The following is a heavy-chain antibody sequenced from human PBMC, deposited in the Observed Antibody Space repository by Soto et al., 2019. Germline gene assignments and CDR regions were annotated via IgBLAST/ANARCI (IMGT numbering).Heavy chain of an antibody. Sequence: GESLKISCKGSGYSFTSHWIGWVRQMPWKGLEWMGIIYPGDSDARYSPSFQGQVTFSADKSISTAYLQWSSLKASDTAMYYCARYQRVGGSTRYNCYGMDVWGQGTTVTVSS. D-gene: IGHD1-26*01. V-gene: IGHV5-51*01. CDR2: IYPGDSDA. CDR1: GYSFTSHW. J-gene: IGHJ6*02. CDR3: ARYQRVGGSTRYNCYGMDV.